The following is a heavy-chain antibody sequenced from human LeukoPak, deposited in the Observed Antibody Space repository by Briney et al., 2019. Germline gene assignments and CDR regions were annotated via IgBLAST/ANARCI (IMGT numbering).Heavy chain of an antibody. CDR1: GGSVSSGSYY. J-gene: IGHJ6*02. V-gene: IGHV4-61*01. D-gene: IGHD3-3*01. Sequence: SETLSLTCTVSGGSVSSGSYYWSWIRQPPGKGLEWIVHIYYSGSTNYNPSLKSRVTISVDTSKNQFSLKLSSVTAADTAVYYCARESAYYDFWSGYSQDMDVWGQGTTVTVSS. CDR2: IYYSGST. CDR3: ARESAYYDFWSGYSQDMDV.